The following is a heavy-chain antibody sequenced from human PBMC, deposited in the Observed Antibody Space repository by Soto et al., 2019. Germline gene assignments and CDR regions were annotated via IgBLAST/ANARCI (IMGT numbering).Heavy chain of an antibody. V-gene: IGHV3-23*01. D-gene: IGHD3-22*01. CDR1: GFTFSSYA. Sequence: SLRLSCAASGFTFSSYAMSWVRQAPGKGLEWVSAISGSGGSTYYADSVKGRFTISRDNSKNTLYLQMNSLRAEDTAVYYCAKNRYDSSGYYPAFDIWGQGTMVTVSS. CDR2: ISGSGGST. J-gene: IGHJ3*02. CDR3: AKNRYDSSGYYPAFDI.